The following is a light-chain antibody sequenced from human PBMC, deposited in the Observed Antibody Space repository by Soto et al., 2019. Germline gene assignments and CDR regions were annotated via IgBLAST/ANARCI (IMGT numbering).Light chain of an antibody. CDR1: SSDVGGYNY. V-gene: IGLV2-14*01. J-gene: IGLJ1*01. CDR2: DVS. Sequence: QSVLTQPASVSGSPGLSITISCTGTSSDVGGYNYVSWYQQHPGKAPKLMIYDVSNRPSGVSNRFSGSKSGNTASLTISGLQAEDEADYYCSSYTSSSFYVFGTGTKLTVL. CDR3: SSYTSSSFYV.